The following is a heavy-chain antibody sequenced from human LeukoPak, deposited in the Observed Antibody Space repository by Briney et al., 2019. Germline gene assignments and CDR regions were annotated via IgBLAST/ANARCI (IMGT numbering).Heavy chain of an antibody. CDR3: ARWSPSPYGMDV. CDR2: IYHSGST. J-gene: IGHJ6*02. CDR1: GGSISSGGYS. V-gene: IGHV4-30-2*01. Sequence: SQTLSLTCAVSGGSISSGGYSWSWIRQPPGKGLEWIGYIYHSGSTYYNPSLKSRVTISADRSQNQFSLKLSSVTAADTAVYYCARWSPSPYGMDVWGQGTTVTVSS.